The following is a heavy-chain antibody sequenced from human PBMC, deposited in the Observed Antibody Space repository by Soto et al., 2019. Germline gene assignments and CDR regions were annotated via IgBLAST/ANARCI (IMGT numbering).Heavy chain of an antibody. CDR1: GGSISGSYYY. Sequence: PSETLSLTCAVSGGSISGSYYYWGWLRQSPGKGPEWIGSVFYTGFTSYNPPLESRVSVSVDTSKNQFSLKLSSVTAADTAVYYCARVGGSGWYLKYFQHWGQGTLVTVS. J-gene: IGHJ1*01. CDR2: VFYTGFT. D-gene: IGHD6-19*01. CDR3: ARVGGSGWYLKYFQH. V-gene: IGHV4-39*01.